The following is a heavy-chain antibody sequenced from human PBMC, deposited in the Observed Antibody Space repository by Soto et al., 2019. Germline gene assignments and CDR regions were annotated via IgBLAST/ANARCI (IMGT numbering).Heavy chain of an antibody. J-gene: IGHJ4*02. CDR2: IYHSGST. V-gene: IGHV4-30-2*01. CDR1: GGSISSGGYS. Sequence: SETLSLTCAVSGGSISSGGYSWSWIRQPPGKGLEWIGYIYHSGSTYYNPSLKSRVTISVDRSKKQISLKLSSVTAADTAVYYCARGGVYGGKIDYWGQGTLVTVSS. D-gene: IGHD4-17*01. CDR3: ARGGVYGGKIDY.